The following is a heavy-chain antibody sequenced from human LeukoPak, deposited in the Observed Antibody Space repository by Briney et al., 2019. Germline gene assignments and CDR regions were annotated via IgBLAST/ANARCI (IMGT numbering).Heavy chain of an antibody. J-gene: IGHJ4*02. Sequence: QSGGSLRLSCAASGFTFSSYGMHWVRQAPGKGLEWVAVIWYDGSNKYYADSVKGRFTISRDNSKNTLHLQMNSLRAEDTAVYYCARDRYYDFWRYRSAFDYWGQGTLVTVSS. D-gene: IGHD3-3*01. CDR3: ARDRYYDFWRYRSAFDY. CDR1: GFTFSSYG. V-gene: IGHV3-33*01. CDR2: IWYDGSNK.